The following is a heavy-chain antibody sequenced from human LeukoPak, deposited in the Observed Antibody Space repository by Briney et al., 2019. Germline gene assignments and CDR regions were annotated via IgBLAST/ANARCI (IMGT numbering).Heavy chain of an antibody. D-gene: IGHD2-2*02. CDR1: GGSISSGDYY. CDR2: IYYSGST. Sequence: SETLSLTCTVSGGSISSGDYYWSWIRQPPGKGLEWIGYIYYSGSTNYNPSLKSRVTMSVDTSKNQFSLKLSSVTAADTAVYYCARGGDKRYCSSTSCYSDAFDIWGQGTMVTVSS. J-gene: IGHJ3*02. V-gene: IGHV4-61*08. CDR3: ARGGDKRYCSSTSCYSDAFDI.